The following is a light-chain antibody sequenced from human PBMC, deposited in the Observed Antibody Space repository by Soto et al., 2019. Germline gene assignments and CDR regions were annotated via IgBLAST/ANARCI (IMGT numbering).Light chain of an antibody. CDR2: GAS. Sequence: ETVMTQSPATLSVSPGERATLSCRASQSVRTSLAWHKQKPGQAPRLLIYGASTRAVGIPTSFSGSGSGTEFTLTISSLQSEDFAVYLCQQYNNWPPWTFGQGTKVEIK. V-gene: IGKV3-15*01. J-gene: IGKJ1*01. CDR1: QSVRTS. CDR3: QQYNNWPPWT.